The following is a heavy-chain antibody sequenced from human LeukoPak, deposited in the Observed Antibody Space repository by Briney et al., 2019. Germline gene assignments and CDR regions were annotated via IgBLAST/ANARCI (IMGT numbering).Heavy chain of an antibody. V-gene: IGHV4-34*01. CDR3: ARGLDAVAGTPFDY. CDR1: GVSFSGYY. Sequence: SETLSLTCAVYGVSFSGYYWSWIRQPPGKGLEWVEEINHSGSTNYNPSLKSRVTISVDTSKNQFSLKLSSVTAADTAVYYCARGLDAVAGTPFDYWGQGTLVTVSS. CDR2: INHSGST. D-gene: IGHD6-19*01. J-gene: IGHJ4*02.